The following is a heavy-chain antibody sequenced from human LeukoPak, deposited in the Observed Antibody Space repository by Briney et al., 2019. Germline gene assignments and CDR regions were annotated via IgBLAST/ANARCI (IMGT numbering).Heavy chain of an antibody. CDR1: GFTFSSYG. Sequence: GRSLRLSCAASGFTFSSYGMHWVRQAPGKGLEWVAAIWSDGTSKYYSDSVKGRFTISRDNSKNTLYMQMNSLRAEDTAVYYCARERPGEDTFDIWGQGTMVTVSS. J-gene: IGHJ3*02. CDR3: ARERPGEDTFDI. V-gene: IGHV3-33*01. CDR2: IWSDGTSK. D-gene: IGHD7-27*01.